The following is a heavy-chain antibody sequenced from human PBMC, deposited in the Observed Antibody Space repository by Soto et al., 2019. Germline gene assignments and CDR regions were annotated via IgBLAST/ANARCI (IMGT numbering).Heavy chain of an antibody. V-gene: IGHV3-30*03. D-gene: IGHD3-9*01. CDR2: ISYDANNK. CDR1: GFTFSVYG. J-gene: IGHJ4*02. Sequence: GGSLRLSCAASGFTFSVYGMHWIRQAPGKGLEWVALISYDANNKYYADTVKGRFTISRDNSKNTLHLQTNSLKAEATAVYYCARELTGWYFDYWGQGTMVTVSS. CDR3: ARELTGWYFDY.